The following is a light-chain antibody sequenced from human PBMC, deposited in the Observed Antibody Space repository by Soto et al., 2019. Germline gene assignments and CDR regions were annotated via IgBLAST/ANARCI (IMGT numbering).Light chain of an antibody. V-gene: IGKV1-13*02. J-gene: IGKJ2*01. Sequence: AIPLTQSPSSLSASVGDRVTITCRASQGISSALAWYQQQPGKAPKLLIYDASSLESGVPSRFSGSGSGTDFTLTISSLQPEDFATYYCQQFNSYPHTFGQGTKLEIK. CDR1: QGISSA. CDR2: DAS. CDR3: QQFNSYPHT.